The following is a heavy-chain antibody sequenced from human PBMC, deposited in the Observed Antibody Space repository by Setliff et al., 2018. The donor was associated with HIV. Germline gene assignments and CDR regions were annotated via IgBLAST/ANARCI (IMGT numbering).Heavy chain of an antibody. D-gene: IGHD2-15*01. CDR3: VRQGGYASPLGS. V-gene: IGHV4-39*07. Sequence: PSETLSLTCTVSGGSIRSTSYYWGWIRQPPGKGLEWIGSIYYSGSTYYNPSLKSRVTISVDTSKNQFSLKVNSVTAADTGVYYCVRQGGYASPLGSWGQGTLVTVSS. CDR1: GGSIRSTSYY. CDR2: IYYSGST. J-gene: IGHJ5*02.